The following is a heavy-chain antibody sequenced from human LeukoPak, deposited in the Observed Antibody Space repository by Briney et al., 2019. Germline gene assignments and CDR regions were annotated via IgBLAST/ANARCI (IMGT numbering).Heavy chain of an antibody. Sequence: PGGSLRLSCAASGFTFSSYAMSWVRQAPGKGLEWVSAISGSGGSTYYADSVKGRFTISRDNSKNTLHLQMNSLRAEDTAVYYCAKRTSNWNYFDYWGQGTLVTVSS. D-gene: IGHD1-20*01. J-gene: IGHJ4*02. CDR1: GFTFSSYA. V-gene: IGHV3-23*01. CDR2: ISGSGGST. CDR3: AKRTSNWNYFDY.